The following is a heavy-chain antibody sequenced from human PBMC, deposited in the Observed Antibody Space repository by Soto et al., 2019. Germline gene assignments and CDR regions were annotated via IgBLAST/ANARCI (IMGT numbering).Heavy chain of an antibody. V-gene: IGHV5-51*01. CDR3: ARLGYSYGTSAPYYYGMDV. J-gene: IGHJ6*02. D-gene: IGHD5-18*01. Sequence: GESLKISCKGSGYSFTSYWIGWVRQMPGKGLEWMGIIYPGDSDTRYSPSFQGQVTISADKSISTAYLQWSSLKASDAAMYYCARLGYSYGTSAPYYYGMDVWGQGTTVPVSS. CDR2: IYPGDSDT. CDR1: GYSFTSYW.